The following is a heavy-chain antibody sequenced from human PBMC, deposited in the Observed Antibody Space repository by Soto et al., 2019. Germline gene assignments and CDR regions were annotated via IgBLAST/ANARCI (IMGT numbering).Heavy chain of an antibody. D-gene: IGHD5-18*01. CDR3: AGGAMVTPYYYGLDV. Sequence: EVRLLESGGGLVQPGGSLRLSCAGSGFTSINYSISWVRQAPGKGLEWVSAISGSGHYTQYSDSVKGRFTISRDNSKNTLYLQMNSLRAEDTAVYYCAGGAMVTPYYYGLDVWGQGTTVTVSS. CDR1: GFTSINYS. J-gene: IGHJ6*02. CDR2: ISGSGHYT. V-gene: IGHV3-23*01.